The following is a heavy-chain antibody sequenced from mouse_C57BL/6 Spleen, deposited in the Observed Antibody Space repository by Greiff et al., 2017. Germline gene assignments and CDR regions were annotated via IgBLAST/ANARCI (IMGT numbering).Heavy chain of an antibody. D-gene: IGHD1-1*01. V-gene: IGHV1-18*01. J-gene: IGHJ1*03. Sequence: EVQLQQSGPELVKPGASVKIPCKASGYTFTDYNMDWVKQSHGKSLEWIGDINPNNGGTIYNQKFKGKATLTVDKSSSTAYMELRSLTSEDTAVYYCARYYGSRRFDVWGTGTTVTVSS. CDR1: GYTFTDYN. CDR3: ARYYGSRRFDV. CDR2: INPNNGGT.